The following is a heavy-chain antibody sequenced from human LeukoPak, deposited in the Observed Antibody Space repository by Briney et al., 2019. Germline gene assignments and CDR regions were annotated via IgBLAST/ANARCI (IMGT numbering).Heavy chain of an antibody. CDR3: AKDRPNFHENSGHYYRRDGDS. J-gene: IGHJ5*01. Sequence: PGGSLRLSCQASGFTFYMYAMSWVRQAPGKGLEWVASMCGTAGCTFYPDSVKGRFTISRDNSKNVLYLRMNSLTAEDTAIYYCAKDRPNFHENSGHYYRRDGDSWGQGTPVTVSS. CDR2: MCGTAGCT. V-gene: IGHV3-23*01. CDR1: GFTFYMYA. D-gene: IGHD3-22*01.